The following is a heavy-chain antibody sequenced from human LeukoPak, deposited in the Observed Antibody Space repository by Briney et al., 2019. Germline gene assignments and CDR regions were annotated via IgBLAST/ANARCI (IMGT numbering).Heavy chain of an antibody. CDR1: GGTFSSYA. CDR2: IIPIFGTA. J-gene: IGHJ5*02. D-gene: IGHD3-10*01. Sequence: SVKVSCKASGGTFSSYAISWVRQAPGQGLEWMGGIIPIFGTANYAQKFQGRVTITADESTSTAYMELSSLRSEDTAVYYCARALRSGFGELNWFDPWGQGTLVTVSS. CDR3: ARALRSGFGELNWFDP. V-gene: IGHV1-69*13.